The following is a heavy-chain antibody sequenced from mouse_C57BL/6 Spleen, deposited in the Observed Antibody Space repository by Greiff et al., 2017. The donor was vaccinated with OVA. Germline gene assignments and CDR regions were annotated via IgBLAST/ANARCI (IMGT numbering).Heavy chain of an antibody. Sequence: QVQLQQPGAELVKPGASVKLSCKASGYTFTSYWMHWVKQRPGRGLEWIGRIDPNSGGTKYNEKFKSKATLTVDKPSSTAYMQLSSLTSDDYAVFYCARAAQAILLYYFDYWGQGTTLTVSS. CDR1: GYTFTSYW. V-gene: IGHV1-72*01. D-gene: IGHD3-2*02. CDR3: ARAAQAILLYYFDY. CDR2: IDPNSGGT. J-gene: IGHJ2*01.